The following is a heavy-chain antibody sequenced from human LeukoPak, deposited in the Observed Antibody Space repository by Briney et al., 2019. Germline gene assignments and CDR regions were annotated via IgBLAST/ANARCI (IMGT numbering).Heavy chain of an antibody. D-gene: IGHD3-22*01. CDR3: ARSKYYDRSGADY. CDR1: GGSISSNN. Sequence: SETLSLTCTVSGGSISSNNWSWVWQPQGKGLEWRGYVYYSGSTNSNPSLKSRVTISVDTSKNRFALNLSSVTAADTAVYYCARSKYYDRSGADYWVRGTLATVS. CDR2: VYYSGST. V-gene: IGHV4-59*08. J-gene: IGHJ4*02.